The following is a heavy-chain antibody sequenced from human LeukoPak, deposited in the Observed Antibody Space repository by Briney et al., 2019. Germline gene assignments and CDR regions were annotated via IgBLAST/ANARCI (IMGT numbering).Heavy chain of an antibody. CDR3: ASRSYYYDSSGNYDNDYYFDY. V-gene: IGHV4-30-2*01. CDR1: AGSISSGGYS. CDR2: IYHSGST. J-gene: IGHJ4*02. D-gene: IGHD3-22*01. Sequence: SQTLSLTCAVSAGSISSGGYSRSWIRQPPGKGLEWIGYIYHSGSTYYNPSLKSRVTISVDRSKNQFSLKLSSVTAADTAVYYCASRSYYYDSSGNYDNDYYFDYWGRGTLVTVSS.